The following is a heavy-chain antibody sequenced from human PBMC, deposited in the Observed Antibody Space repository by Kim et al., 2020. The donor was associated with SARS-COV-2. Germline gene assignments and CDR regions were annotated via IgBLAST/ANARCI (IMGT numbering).Heavy chain of an antibody. V-gene: IGHV1-24*01. Sequence: ASVKVSCQVPGYSLTEISMHWVRQAPGKGLEWMGSFDPEEGERVYAQKFQGRVIMSEDTSKETAYMELSSLRSEDTALYFCAVGTDSSSSQVYFNHWGQG. D-gene: IGHD6-6*01. CDR3: AVGTDSSSSQVYFNH. CDR2: FDPEEGER. CDR1: GYSLTEIS. J-gene: IGHJ4*02.